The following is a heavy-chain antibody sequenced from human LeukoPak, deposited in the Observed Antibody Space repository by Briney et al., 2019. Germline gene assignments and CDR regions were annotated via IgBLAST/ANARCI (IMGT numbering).Heavy chain of an antibody. D-gene: IGHD3-3*01. Sequence: GASVKVSCKASGYTFTGYYMHWVRRAPGQGLEWMGWINPNSGGTNYAQKFQGRVTMTRDTSISTAYMELSRLRSDDTAGYYCARDRYDFWSGYSGPSGYWGQGTLVTVSS. J-gene: IGHJ4*02. CDR3: ARDRYDFWSGYSGPSGY. CDR2: INPNSGGT. V-gene: IGHV1-2*02. CDR1: GYTFTGYY.